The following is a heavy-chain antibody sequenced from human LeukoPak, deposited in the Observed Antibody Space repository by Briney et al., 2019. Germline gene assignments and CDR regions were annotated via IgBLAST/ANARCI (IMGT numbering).Heavy chain of an antibody. V-gene: IGHV4-39*01. CDR2: IYSSGST. Sequence: SETLSLTCTLSGASISSSNYYWGWLRQPPGKGLEWFESIYSSGSTYYNPSLKSRVTISVDTSKNQFSLKLSSMTAADTAVYYCAKTATVTLNHLDSWGQGTLVTVSS. CDR3: AKTATVTLNHLDS. CDR1: GASISSSNYY. J-gene: IGHJ4*02. D-gene: IGHD4-17*01.